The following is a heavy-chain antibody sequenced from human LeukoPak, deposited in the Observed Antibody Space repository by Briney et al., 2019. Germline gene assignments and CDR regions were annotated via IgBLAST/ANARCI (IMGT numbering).Heavy chain of an antibody. Sequence: ASVKVSCKASGYTFTIYDINWVRQAPGQGLEWMGWMNPNSGNTSYAQKFQGRVTMTRNTSISTAYMELSSLRSEDTAVYYCARVARGWVVRDAAKKGWFDPWGQGTLVTVSS. CDR3: ARVARGWVVRDAAKKGWFDP. CDR1: GYTFTIYD. V-gene: IGHV1-8*01. D-gene: IGHD2-2*01. J-gene: IGHJ5*02. CDR2: MNPNSGNT.